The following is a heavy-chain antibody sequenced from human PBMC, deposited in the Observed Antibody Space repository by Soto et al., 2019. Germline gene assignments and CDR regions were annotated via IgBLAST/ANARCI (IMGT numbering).Heavy chain of an antibody. CDR1: GFTFSSYA. CDR3: AKDLAPRIAARPLLIPYYYYGMDV. D-gene: IGHD6-6*01. CDR2: ISGSGGST. J-gene: IGHJ6*02. Sequence: QPGGSLRLSCAASGFTFSSYAMSWVRQAPGKGLEWVSAISGSGGSTYYADSVKGRFTISRDNSKNTLYLQMNSLRAEDTAVYYCAKDLAPRIAARPLLIPYYYYGMDVWGQGTTVTVSS. V-gene: IGHV3-23*01.